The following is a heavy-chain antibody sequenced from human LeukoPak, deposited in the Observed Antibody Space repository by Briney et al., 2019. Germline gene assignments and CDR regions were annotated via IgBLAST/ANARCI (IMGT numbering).Heavy chain of an antibody. CDR2: IYYSGST. CDR3: ARVAPVTGTIGP. CDR1: GGSFSGYY. J-gene: IGHJ5*02. Sequence: SETLSLTCAVYGGSFSGYYWSWIRQPPGKGLEWIGGIYYSGSTYYNPSLKSRVTISVDTSKNQFSLKLSSVTAADTAVYYCARVAPVTGTIGPWGQGTLVTVSS. V-gene: IGHV4-34*01. D-gene: IGHD1-7*01.